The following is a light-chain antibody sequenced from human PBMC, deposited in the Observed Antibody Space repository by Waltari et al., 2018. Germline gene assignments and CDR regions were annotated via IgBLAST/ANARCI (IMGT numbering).Light chain of an antibody. J-gene: IGKJ2*03. CDR1: QSIDTS. V-gene: IGKV3-20*01. CDR3: QSFGGYPMYG. Sequence: VMLTHSPPTLSFSPGETATPSCRASQSIDTSLAWYQKKPGQAPRLLIYGSSTRATGIPDRFSGSGSGTEFTLTINSLEPEDFAVYFCQSFGGYPMYGFGQGTKVEIK. CDR2: GSS.